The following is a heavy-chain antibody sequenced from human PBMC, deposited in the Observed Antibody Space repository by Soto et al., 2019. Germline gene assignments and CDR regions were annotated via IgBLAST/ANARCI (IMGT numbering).Heavy chain of an antibody. Sequence: QVQLVQSGAEVKKPGASVKVSCKASGYTFTSYGISWVRQAPGQGLEWMGWISAYNGNTNYAQKLQGRVTMTIDTSTSTAYMELRSLRSDDTAVYYCARVADYYGSGSHYGMDVWGQGTTVTVSS. CDR1: GYTFTSYG. CDR3: ARVADYYGSGSHYGMDV. J-gene: IGHJ6*02. CDR2: ISAYNGNT. D-gene: IGHD3-10*01. V-gene: IGHV1-18*01.